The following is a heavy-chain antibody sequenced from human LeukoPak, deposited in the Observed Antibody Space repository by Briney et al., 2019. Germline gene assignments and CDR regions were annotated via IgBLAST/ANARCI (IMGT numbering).Heavy chain of an antibody. CDR3: ARGVKGVQSSMDV. CDR1: GGSISSSSYY. J-gene: IGHJ6*03. V-gene: IGHV4-61*02. CDR2: IYTSGST. D-gene: IGHD3-10*01. Sequence: SETLSLTCAVSGGSISSSSYYWGWIRQPAGKGLEWIGRIYTSGSTNYNPSLKSRVTMSVDTSKNQFSLKLSSVTAADTAVYYCARGVKGVQSSMDVWGKGTTVTVSS.